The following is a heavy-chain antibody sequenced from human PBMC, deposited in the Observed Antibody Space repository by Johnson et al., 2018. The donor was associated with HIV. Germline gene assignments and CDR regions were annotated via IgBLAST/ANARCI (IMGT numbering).Heavy chain of an antibody. D-gene: IGHD4-17*01. CDR1: GFSVSSKY. Sequence: VQLVESGGGLVQPGGSLRLSCAASGFSVSSKYMSWVRQAPGKGLEWVSVIYSGGSTFYADSVKGRFTIYRDSSQNTLYLQMNNLRAEDTAVYYCARDPLTLTTTLDAFDLWGQGTMVTVSS. V-gene: IGHV3-66*01. J-gene: IGHJ3*01. CDR2: IYSGGST. CDR3: ARDPLTLTTTLDAFDL.